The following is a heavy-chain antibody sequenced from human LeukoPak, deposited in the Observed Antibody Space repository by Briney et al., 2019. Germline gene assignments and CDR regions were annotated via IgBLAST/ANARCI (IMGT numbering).Heavy chain of an antibody. CDR1: GFTFSSYS. J-gene: IGHJ6*02. CDR2: ISSSSSTI. CDR3: ARDHRAIAVAGTGIYYYYGMDV. D-gene: IGHD6-19*01. Sequence: PGGSLRLSCAASGFTFSSYSMNWVRQAPGKGLEWVSYISSSSSTIYYADSVKGRFTISRDNAKNSLYLQMNSLSAEDTAVYYCARDHRAIAVAGTGIYYYYGMDVWGQGTTVTVSS. V-gene: IGHV3-48*01.